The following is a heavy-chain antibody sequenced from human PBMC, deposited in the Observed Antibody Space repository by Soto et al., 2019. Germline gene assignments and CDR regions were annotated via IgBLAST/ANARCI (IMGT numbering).Heavy chain of an antibody. Sequence: SETLSLTCTVSGGSISSGDYYWSWIRQPPGKGLEWIGYIYYSGSTCYNPSLKSRVTISVDTSKNQFSLKLSSVTAADTAVYYCAREGFTYDYVWGRQSYGMDVWGQGTTVTVSS. CDR2: IYYSGST. CDR1: GGSISSGDYY. J-gene: IGHJ6*02. V-gene: IGHV4-30-4*01. CDR3: AREGFTYDYVWGRQSYGMDV. D-gene: IGHD3-16*01.